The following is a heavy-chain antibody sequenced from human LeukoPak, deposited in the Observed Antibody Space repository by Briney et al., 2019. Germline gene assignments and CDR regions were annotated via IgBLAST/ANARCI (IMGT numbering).Heavy chain of an antibody. J-gene: IGHJ5*02. CDR1: GDSVSSNSAA. Sequence: SQTLSLTCGISGDSVSSNSAAWNWIRQSPSRGLEWLGRTYYRSKWYNDYAVSVKSRITINPDTSKNQFSLQLNSVTPEDTAVYYCARGIRTMVRGVIIFPFDPWGQGTLVTVSS. D-gene: IGHD3-10*01. CDR2: TYYRSKWYN. CDR3: ARGIRTMVRGVIIFPFDP. V-gene: IGHV6-1*01.